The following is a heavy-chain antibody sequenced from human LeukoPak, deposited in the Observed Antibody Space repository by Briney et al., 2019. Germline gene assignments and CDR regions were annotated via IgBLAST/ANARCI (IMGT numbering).Heavy chain of an antibody. V-gene: IGHV4-59*08. D-gene: IGHD3-22*01. Sequence: PSETLSLTCTVSGGSISSYYWSWIRQPPGKGLEWVGYIYYSGSTNYNPSLKSRVTISVDTSKNQFSLKLSSVTAADTAVYYCARLAVYYDSSGYPAGPYFDYWGQGTLVTVSS. CDR2: IYYSGST. CDR3: ARLAVYYDSSGYPAGPYFDY. CDR1: GGSISSYY. J-gene: IGHJ4*02.